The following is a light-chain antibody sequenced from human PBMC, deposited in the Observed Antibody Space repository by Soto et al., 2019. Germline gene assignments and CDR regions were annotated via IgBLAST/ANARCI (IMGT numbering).Light chain of an antibody. V-gene: IGKV1-39*01. CDR3: QQSYSTPLT. CDR1: QSISSY. J-gene: IGKJ4*01. CDR2: AAS. Sequence: DLQMTQSPSSLFASVGDRFTISCRASQSISSYLNWYQQKKGKAPKLLIYAASSLQSGVPSRFSGSGYGTDFTLTISSLQTEDFATYYCQQSYSTPLTFGGGTKVDIK.